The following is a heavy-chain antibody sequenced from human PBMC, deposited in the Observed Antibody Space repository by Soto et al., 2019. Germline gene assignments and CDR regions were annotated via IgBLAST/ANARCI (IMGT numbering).Heavy chain of an antibody. CDR3: ARQYYFGSGSYYDAFDI. Sequence: SQTLSLTCTVSGGSISSSSYYWGWIRQPPGKGLEWVGSIYYSGNTYYNPSLKSRVTISVDTAKNQFSLKLSSVTAADTAVYYCARQYYFGSGSYYDAFDIWGQGTMVTVSS. CDR1: GGSISSSSYY. D-gene: IGHD3-10*01. V-gene: IGHV4-39*01. J-gene: IGHJ3*02. CDR2: IYYSGNT.